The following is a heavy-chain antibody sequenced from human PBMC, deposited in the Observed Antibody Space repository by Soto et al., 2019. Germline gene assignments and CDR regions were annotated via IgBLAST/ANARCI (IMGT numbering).Heavy chain of an antibody. J-gene: IGHJ5*02. CDR2: TYHSGNH. D-gene: IGHD4-17*01. CDR1: GYTISTGCYS. Sequence: QLQLQESGSRLVKSSETLSLTCAVSGYTISTGCYSWAWIRQPPGKPLEWIGHTYHSGNHYYNPSLKSRVIISVDRSKNQFSLKLSSVTAADTAVYYCARETYGYYVGYFDPWGQGTLVTVSS. V-gene: IGHV4-30-2*01. CDR3: ARETYGYYVGYFDP.